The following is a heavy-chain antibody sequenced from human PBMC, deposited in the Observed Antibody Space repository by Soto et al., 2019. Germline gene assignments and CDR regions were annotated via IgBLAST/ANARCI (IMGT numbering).Heavy chain of an antibody. Sequence: GASVKVSCKACGYTFTSYDINWVRQATGQGLEWMGWMNPNSGNTGYAQKFQGRVTMTRNTSISTAYMELSSLRSEDTAVYYCASHHRAYCSSTSCYGGYNWFDPWGQGTLVTVSS. V-gene: IGHV1-8*01. CDR1: GYTFTSYD. J-gene: IGHJ5*02. CDR3: ASHHRAYCSSTSCYGGYNWFDP. CDR2: MNPNSGNT. D-gene: IGHD2-2*01.